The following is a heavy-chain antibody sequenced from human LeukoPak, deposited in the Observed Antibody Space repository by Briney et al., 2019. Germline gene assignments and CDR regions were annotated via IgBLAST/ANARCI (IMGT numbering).Heavy chain of an antibody. CDR2: IYYSGST. J-gene: IGHJ5*02. D-gene: IGHD3-22*01. V-gene: IGHV4-59*01. CDR1: GGSISSYY. CDR3: ARGVNSPQVPYYYDRGDASWFDP. Sequence: SETLSLTCTVSGGSISSYYWSWIRQPPGKGLEWIGYIYYSGSTNYNPSLKSRVTISVDTSKNQFSLKLSSVTAADTAVYYCARGVNSPQVPYYYDRGDASWFDPWGQGTLVTVSS.